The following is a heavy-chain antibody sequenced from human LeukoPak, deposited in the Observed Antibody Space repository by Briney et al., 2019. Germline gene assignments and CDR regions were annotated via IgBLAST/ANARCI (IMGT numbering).Heavy chain of an antibody. J-gene: IGHJ4*02. V-gene: IGHV4-34*01. CDR2: INHSGST. D-gene: IGHD3-22*01. Sequence: SSETLSLTCAVYGGSFSGYYWSWIRQPPGKGLEWIGEINHSGSTNYNPSLKSRVTISVDTSKNQFSLKLSSVTAADTAVYYCARDQAIGDYYYDSSGLEDYWGQGTLVTVSS. CDR3: ARDQAIGDYYYDSSGLEDY. CDR1: GGSFSGYY.